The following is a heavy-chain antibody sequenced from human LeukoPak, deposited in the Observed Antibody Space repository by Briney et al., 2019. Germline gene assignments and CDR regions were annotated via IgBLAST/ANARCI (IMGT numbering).Heavy chain of an antibody. Sequence: GGSLRLSCAASGFTFSSYAMHWVRRAPGKGLEWLAGIWNDGINKYYADSVKGRFTVSRDNVLNTVSLHMDSLGTEDTAVYYCATGVWFATHWGQGTLVAVSS. D-gene: IGHD3-10*01. CDR3: ATGVWFATH. V-gene: IGHV3-30*04. CDR1: GFTFSSYA. CDR2: IWNDGINK. J-gene: IGHJ4*02.